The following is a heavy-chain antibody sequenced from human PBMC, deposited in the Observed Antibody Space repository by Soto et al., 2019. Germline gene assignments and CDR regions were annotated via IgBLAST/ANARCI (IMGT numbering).Heavy chain of an antibody. J-gene: IGHJ6*02. CDR1: GYSFTSYW. CDR3: ASRRRPYYYDSSGYYPYYYYGMDV. CDR2: IDPSDSYT. V-gene: IGHV5-10-1*01. Sequence: PGESLKISCKGSGYSFTSYWISWVRQMPGKGLEWMGRIDPSDSYTNYSPSFQGHVTISADKSISTAYLQWSSLKASDTAMYYCASRRRPYYYDSSGYYPYYYYGMDVWGQGTTVTVSS. D-gene: IGHD3-22*01.